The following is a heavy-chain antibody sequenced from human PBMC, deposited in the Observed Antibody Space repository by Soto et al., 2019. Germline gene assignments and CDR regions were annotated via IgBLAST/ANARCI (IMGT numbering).Heavy chain of an antibody. D-gene: IGHD4-17*01. CDR2: ISDDGSSK. V-gene: IGHV3-30*18. J-gene: IGHJ4*02. CDR3: AKDRWGDFGDLNLPGY. Sequence: QVLLVESGGGVVQPGRSLRISCAVSGFTFSSFGMHWVRQAPGKGLEWVAVISDDGSSKHYADSLKGRFTISRDNSKNTRYLQMDSRGPEDTAVYYGAKDRWGDFGDLNLPGYWGQGTLVTVSS. CDR1: GFTFSSFG.